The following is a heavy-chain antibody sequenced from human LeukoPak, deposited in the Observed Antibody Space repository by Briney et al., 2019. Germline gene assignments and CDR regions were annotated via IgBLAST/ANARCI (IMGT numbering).Heavy chain of an antibody. J-gene: IGHJ6*03. Sequence: SETLSPTCTLSGGSIDIYYWSWIRQPAGKGLKWIGHIYTTGSTSYNPSLKSRVTMSVDPPKNQFSLKLTSATAADTAVYYCARQHDSYFYYYVDVWGSGTTVTVSS. V-gene: IGHV4-4*07. CDR2: IYTTGST. CDR1: GGSIDIYY. CDR3: ARQHDSYFYYYVDV.